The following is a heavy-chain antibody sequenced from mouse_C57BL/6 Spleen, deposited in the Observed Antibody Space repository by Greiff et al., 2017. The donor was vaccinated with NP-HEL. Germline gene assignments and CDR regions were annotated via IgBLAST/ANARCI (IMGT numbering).Heavy chain of an antibody. CDR3: TDYYGSSSYYFDY. CDR1: GYTFTDYE. Sequence: QVQLQQSGAELVRPGASVTLSCTASGYTFTDYEMHWVKQTPVHGLEWIGAIDPETGGTAYNQKFKGKAILTADKSSSTAYMELRSLTSEDSAVYYCTDYYGSSSYYFDYWGQGTTLTVSS. V-gene: IGHV1-15*01. J-gene: IGHJ2*01. CDR2: IDPETGGT. D-gene: IGHD1-1*01.